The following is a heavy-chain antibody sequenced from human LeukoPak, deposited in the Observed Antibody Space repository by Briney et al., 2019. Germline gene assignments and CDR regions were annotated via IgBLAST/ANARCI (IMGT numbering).Heavy chain of an antibody. CDR1: GASISDYY. J-gene: IGHJ6*03. D-gene: IGHD4-17*01. CDR3: ARGSRFGDYPYYYYYMDV. CDR2: IYYSGNT. V-gene: IGHV4-59*01. Sequence: SETLSLTCTVSGASISDYYWTWIRQPPGKGLEWIGHIYYSGNTIYNPSLKSRVTISIDTSKNQFSLKLSSVTAADTAVYYCARGSRFGDYPYYYYYMDVWGKGTTVTISS.